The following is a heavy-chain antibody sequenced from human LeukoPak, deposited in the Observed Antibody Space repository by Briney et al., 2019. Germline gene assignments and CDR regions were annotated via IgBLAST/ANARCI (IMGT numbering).Heavy chain of an antibody. Sequence: SETLSLTCTVSGDSISSGRYYWSWIRQPAGKGLEWIGRIHSSGGTEYYPSLKRRVTISVDTAKNQFSLKLTSVTAADTAVYYCAREGASWGFTWGQGTLVTVSS. J-gene: IGHJ5*02. CDR3: AREGASWGFT. V-gene: IGHV4-61*02. CDR2: IHSSGGT. D-gene: IGHD2-2*01. CDR1: GDSISSGRYY.